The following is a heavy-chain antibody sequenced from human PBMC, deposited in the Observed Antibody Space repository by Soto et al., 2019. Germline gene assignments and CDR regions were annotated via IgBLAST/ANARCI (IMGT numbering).Heavy chain of an antibody. V-gene: IGHV4-31*03. J-gene: IGHJ5*02. CDR3: ASRPACLICKWFDP. D-gene: IGHD2-15*01. CDR1: GGSINSGDYY. Sequence: QVQLQESGPGLVKPSQTLSLTCTVSGGSINSGDYYWNWIRQHPGQGLEWIGYIYNSGTTYYNPSLKSRATISVDTSKNQFSLKLSSVTAADTAVYYCASRPACLICKWFDPWGQGTLVTVSS. CDR2: IYNSGTT.